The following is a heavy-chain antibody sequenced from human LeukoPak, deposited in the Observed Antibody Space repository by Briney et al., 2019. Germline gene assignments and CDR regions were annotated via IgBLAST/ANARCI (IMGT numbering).Heavy chain of an antibody. D-gene: IGHD5-18*01. Sequence: SETLSLTCTVSGGSISSSPYYWGWIRQPPGKGLEWIGSLYHSVSTYYNPSLKSRVTISVDTSKNQFSLRLSSVTAADTAVYYCARDRGDTAMAHPFDYWGQGTLVTVSS. J-gene: IGHJ4*02. V-gene: IGHV4-39*02. CDR3: ARDRGDTAMAHPFDY. CDR1: GGSISSSPYY. CDR2: LYHSVST.